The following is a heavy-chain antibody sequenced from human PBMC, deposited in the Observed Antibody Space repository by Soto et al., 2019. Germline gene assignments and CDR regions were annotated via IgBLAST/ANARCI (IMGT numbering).Heavy chain of an antibody. CDR2: IYYSGST. CDR3: ARHGEGYCSGGSCYPNSFDY. J-gene: IGHJ4*02. V-gene: IGHV4-59*08. D-gene: IGHD2-15*01. CDR1: GGSISSYY. Sequence: QVQLQESGPGLVKPSETLSLTCTVSGGSISSYYWSWIRQPPGKGLEWIGYIYYSGSTNYNPSLKSRVNISVDTSKNQFSLKLSSVTAADTAVYYCARHGEGYCSGGSCYPNSFDYWGQGTLVTVSS.